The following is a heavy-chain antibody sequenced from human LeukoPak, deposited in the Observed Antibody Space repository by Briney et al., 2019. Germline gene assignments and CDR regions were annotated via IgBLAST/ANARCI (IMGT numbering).Heavy chain of an antibody. CDR2: IYTSGST. J-gene: IGHJ4*02. Sequence: PSETLSLTCTVSGASISSYYWSWIRQPDGKGLEWIGRIYTSGSTNYNPSLKSRVTTSVDTSKNQFSLKLSSVTAADTAVYYCAREGPVSSPHLDYWGQGILVTVSS. V-gene: IGHV4-4*07. D-gene: IGHD6-6*01. CDR1: GASISSYY. CDR3: AREGPVSSPHLDY.